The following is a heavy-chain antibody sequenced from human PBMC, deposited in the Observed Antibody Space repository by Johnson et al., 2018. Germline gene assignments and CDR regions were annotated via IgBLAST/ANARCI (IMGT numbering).Heavy chain of an antibody. CDR3: ASSIAVAGKYYYYYGMDV. D-gene: IGHD6-19*01. J-gene: IGHJ6*02. CDR2: IRSKAYGGTT. CDR1: GFTFGDYA. Sequence: EVQLVESGGGLVQPGRSLRLSCTASGFTFGDYAMSWFRQAPGKGLEWVGFIRSKAYGGTTEYAASVKGRFTISRDDSKSIAYLQMNSLKTEDTAVYYCASSIAVAGKYYYYYGMDVWGQGTTVTVSS. V-gene: IGHV3-49*03.